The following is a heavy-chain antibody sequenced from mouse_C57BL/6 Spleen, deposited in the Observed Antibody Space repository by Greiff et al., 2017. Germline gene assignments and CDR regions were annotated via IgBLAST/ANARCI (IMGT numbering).Heavy chain of an antibody. CDR1: GYTFTSYW. CDR3: ARSPAPIHYYYVSSCFDY. V-gene: IGHV1-64*01. CDR2: IHPNSGST. J-gene: IGHJ2*01. D-gene: IGHD1-1*01. Sequence: QVQLQQPGAELVKPGASVKLSCKASGYTFTSYWMHWVKQRPGQGLEWIGMIHPNSGSTNYNEKFKSKATLTVDTSSSTAYMQLSSLTSEDSAVYYCARSPAPIHYYYVSSCFDYWGQGTTLTVSS.